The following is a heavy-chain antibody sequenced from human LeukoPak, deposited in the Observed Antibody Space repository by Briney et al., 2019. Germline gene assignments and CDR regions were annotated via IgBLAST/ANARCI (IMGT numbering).Heavy chain of an antibody. CDR3: ARQAIAATGNWFDP. Sequence: SETLSLTCAVSGYSISSGYYWGWIRQPPGKGLEWIGSIYHSGSTYYNPSLKSRVTISVDTSKNQFSLKVSSVTAADTAVYYCARQAIAATGNWFDPWGQGTLVTVAS. J-gene: IGHJ5*02. D-gene: IGHD2-15*01. CDR1: GYSISSGYY. V-gene: IGHV4-38-2*01. CDR2: IYHSGST.